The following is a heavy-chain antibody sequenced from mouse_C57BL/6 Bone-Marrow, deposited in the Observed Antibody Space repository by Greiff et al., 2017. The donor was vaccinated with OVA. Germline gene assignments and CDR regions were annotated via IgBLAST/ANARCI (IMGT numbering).Heavy chain of an antibody. Sequence: QVQLQQSGAELVRPGTSVKVSCKASGYAFTNYLIEWVKQRPGQGLEWIGVLNPGSGGTNYNEKFKGMATLTADKSTSTAYMKLSSMTSEDTAVYFCARWGYYGFAYWGQGTLVTVSA. D-gene: IGHD2-3*01. CDR1: GYAFTNYL. J-gene: IGHJ3*01. CDR2: LNPGSGGT. CDR3: ARWGYYGFAY. V-gene: IGHV1-54*01.